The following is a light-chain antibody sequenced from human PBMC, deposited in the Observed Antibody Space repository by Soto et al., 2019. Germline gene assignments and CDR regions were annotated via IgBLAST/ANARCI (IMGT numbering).Light chain of an antibody. CDR2: RNN. V-gene: IGLV1-47*01. J-gene: IGLJ7*01. Sequence: QSVLTQPPSTSGTPGQRVTILCFGSSSNIGGNYVFWYQHLPGTAPKLLIYRNNQRPSGVPDRFSGSKSGTSASLAISGLRAEDEADYYCATWDASLSGNIIFGGGTQLTVL. CDR3: ATWDASLSGNII. CDR1: SSNIGGNY.